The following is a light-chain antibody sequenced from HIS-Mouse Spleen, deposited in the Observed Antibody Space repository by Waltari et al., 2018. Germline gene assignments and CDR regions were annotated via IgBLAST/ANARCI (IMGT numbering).Light chain of an antibody. CDR2: QDS. CDR1: TLGDKY. V-gene: IGLV3-1*01. Sequence: SYELTQPPSVSVSPGQTASITCSGDTLGDKYACWYQQKTGQSPVLVIYQDSKRPSGIPERFSGSNSGNTATLTISGTQAMDEADYYCQAWDSSTAVFGTGTKVTVL. J-gene: IGLJ1*01. CDR3: QAWDSSTAV.